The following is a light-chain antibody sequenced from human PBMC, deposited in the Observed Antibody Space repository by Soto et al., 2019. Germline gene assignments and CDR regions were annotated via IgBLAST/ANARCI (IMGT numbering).Light chain of an antibody. J-gene: IGKJ1*01. CDR3: QQYEASVT. V-gene: IGKV3-20*01. CDR1: QSVSSSS. Sequence: EIVLTQSPGSLSLSPGEGATLSCRASQSVSSSSFAWYQQKPGQAPSLLIYGASRRATGVPDRFSGSGSGTDFTLSIRRLAPEDFAVYYCQQYEASVTFGQGTKVEIK. CDR2: GAS.